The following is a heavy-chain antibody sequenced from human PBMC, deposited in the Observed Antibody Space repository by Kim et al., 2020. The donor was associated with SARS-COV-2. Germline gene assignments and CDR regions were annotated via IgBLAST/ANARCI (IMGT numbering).Heavy chain of an antibody. CDR1: GFVFDSYG. CDR3: ARAGYCGGGSCPNGFDI. D-gene: IGHD2-15*01. Sequence: GGSLRLSCAASGFVFDSYGMHWVRQAPGKGLEWVAIIWYDGSNKYYADSVKGRLTISRDNSKNTLYLQMNSLRAEDTAVYYCARAGYCGGGSCPNGFDIWGQGTTVTVSS. V-gene: IGHV3-33*08. CDR2: IWYDGSNK. J-gene: IGHJ3*02.